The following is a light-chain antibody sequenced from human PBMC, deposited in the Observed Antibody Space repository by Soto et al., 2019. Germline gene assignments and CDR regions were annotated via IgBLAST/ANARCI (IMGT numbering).Light chain of an antibody. CDR3: LQRVDWPPLI. Sequence: EIVLTQSPATLSLSPGERATLSCRASQSVCSSLAWYQQKPVQAPRLLIYDASNRATGIPARFSGIGSGTDFTLTISSLESEDFAVYYCLQRVDWPPLIFGQGTKLEIK. J-gene: IGKJ1*01. CDR1: QSVCSS. CDR2: DAS. V-gene: IGKV3-11*01.